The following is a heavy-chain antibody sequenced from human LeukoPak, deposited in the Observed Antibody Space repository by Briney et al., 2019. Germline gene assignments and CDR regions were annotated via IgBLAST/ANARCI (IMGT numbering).Heavy chain of an antibody. CDR2: IHYSGST. Sequence: SETLSLTCTVSGGSISSSNYYWGWIRQPPGKGLEWIGSIHYSGSTHYSPSLKSRVTISVGTSKNQFSLKLTSVTAADTAVYYCARQWIQPWLSWFDPWGQGTLVTVSS. CDR1: GGSISSSNYY. D-gene: IGHD5-18*01. J-gene: IGHJ5*02. CDR3: ARQWIQPWLSWFDP. V-gene: IGHV4-39*01.